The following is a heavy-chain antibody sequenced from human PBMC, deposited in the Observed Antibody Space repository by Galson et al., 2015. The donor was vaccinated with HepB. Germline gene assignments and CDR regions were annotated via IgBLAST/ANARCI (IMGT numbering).Heavy chain of an antibody. CDR2: IIPVLNVV. J-gene: IGHJ4*02. Sequence: SVKVSCKASGGTFTSQTVNWVRQAPGQGFEWMGSIIPVLNVVNYAQKFQGRVTITADKSTGTAYIELSSLRSEDTAVFYCARGSGEFPSVWGQGTLVTVSS. D-gene: IGHD3-10*01. CDR1: GGTFTSQT. CDR3: ARGSGEFPSV. V-gene: IGHV1-69*02.